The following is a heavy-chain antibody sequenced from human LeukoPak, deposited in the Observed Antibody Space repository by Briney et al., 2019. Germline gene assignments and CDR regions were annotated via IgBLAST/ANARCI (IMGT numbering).Heavy chain of an antibody. D-gene: IGHD3-10*01. CDR1: GFTLSSYS. CDR3: ARDPYGSGSYYYDY. V-gene: IGHV3-48*01. CDR2: ISSSSGTI. Sequence: GGSLRLSCAASGFTLSSYSMNWVRQAPGKGLEWVSFISSSSGTIYYADSVKGRFTISRDNVKNSLYLQMNSLRAEDTAVYYCARDPYGSGSYYYDYWGQGTLVTVSS. J-gene: IGHJ4*02.